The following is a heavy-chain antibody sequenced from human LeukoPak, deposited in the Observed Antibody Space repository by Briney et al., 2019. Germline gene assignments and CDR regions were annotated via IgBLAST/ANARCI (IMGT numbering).Heavy chain of an antibody. CDR2: INHSGST. D-gene: IGHD1-26*01. V-gene: IGHV4-34*01. CDR3: ARQSPPTIVGATGDAFDI. CDR1: GGSFSGYY. Sequence: PSETLSLTCAVYGGSFSGYYWSWIRQPPGKGLEWIGEINHSGSTSYNPSLKSRVTISVDTSKNQFSLKLSSVTAADTAVYYCARQSPPTIVGATGDAFDIWGQGTMVTVSS. J-gene: IGHJ3*02.